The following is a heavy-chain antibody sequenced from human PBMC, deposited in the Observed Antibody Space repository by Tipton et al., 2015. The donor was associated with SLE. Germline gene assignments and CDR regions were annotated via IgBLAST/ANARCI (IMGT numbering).Heavy chain of an antibody. CDR3: ARHDVTMVRGPGAFDI. D-gene: IGHD3-10*01. V-gene: IGHV5-10-1*01. CDR1: GYSFTNYW. CDR2: IDPSDSYT. Sequence: VQLVQSGAEVKKPGESLRISCKGSGYSFTNYWISWVRQMPGKGLEWMGRIDPSDSYTNYSPSFQGHVTISADKSISTAYLQWSSLKASDTAMYYCARHDVTMVRGPGAFDIWGQGTMVTVSS. J-gene: IGHJ3*02.